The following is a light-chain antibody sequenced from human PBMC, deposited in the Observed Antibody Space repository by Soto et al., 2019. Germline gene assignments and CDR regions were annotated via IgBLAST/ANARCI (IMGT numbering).Light chain of an antibody. J-gene: IGKJ1*01. CDR2: GPS. V-gene: IGKV3-20*01. Sequence: EIVLTQSPGTLSLSPGERATLSCRSSQSIGSGFLAWYQQKPGQAPRLLIYGPSSRATGIPERFSGSGSGTDFTLSISRLEPEDFAVYFCHQFGSSPQTFGHGTKVDI. CDR3: HQFGSSPQT. CDR1: QSIGSGF.